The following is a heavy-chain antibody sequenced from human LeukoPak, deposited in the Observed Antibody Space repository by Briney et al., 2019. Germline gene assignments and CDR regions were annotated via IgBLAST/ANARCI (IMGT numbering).Heavy chain of an antibody. D-gene: IGHD5-18*01. Sequence: GGSLRLSCAASGLTVSSNYMSWVRQAPGKGLEWVSVIYSGGSTYYADSVKGRFTISRDNSKNTLYLQMNSLRAEDTAVYYCAREVRYSYGLGNWLDPWGQGTLVTVSS. V-gene: IGHV3-66*01. CDR1: GLTVSSNY. CDR2: IYSGGST. J-gene: IGHJ5*02. CDR3: AREVRYSYGLGNWLDP.